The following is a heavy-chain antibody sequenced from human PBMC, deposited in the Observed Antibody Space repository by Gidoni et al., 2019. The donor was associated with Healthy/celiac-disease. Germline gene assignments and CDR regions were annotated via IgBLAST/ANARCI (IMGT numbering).Heavy chain of an antibody. Sequence: EVQLVESGGGLVKPGGSLRLSCAAYGFTFSSYSMNWVRQAPGEGLGWVSSISSSSSYIYYAASVKGRFTISRDNAKNSLYLQMNSLSAEDTAVYYCARDLSAVAGTGGSYWGQGTLVTVSS. CDR1: GFTFSSYS. CDR3: ARDLSAVAGTGGSY. D-gene: IGHD6-19*01. CDR2: ISSSSSYI. V-gene: IGHV3-21*01. J-gene: IGHJ4*02.